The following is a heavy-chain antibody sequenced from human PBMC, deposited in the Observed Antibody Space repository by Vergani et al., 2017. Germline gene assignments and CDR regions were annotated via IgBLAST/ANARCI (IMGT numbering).Heavy chain of an antibody. CDR3: ARQPLYYYDSSGFFQH. J-gene: IGHJ1*01. D-gene: IGHD3-22*01. CDR2: IDPSDSYT. CDR1: GYSFTSYW. V-gene: IGHV5-10-1*03. Sequence: EVQLVQSGAEVKKPGESLRISCKGSGYSFTSYWISWVRQMPGKGLEWMGRIDPSDSYTNYSPSFQGHVTISADKSISTAYLQWSSLKASDTAMYYCARQPLYYYDSSGFFQHWGQGTLVTVSS.